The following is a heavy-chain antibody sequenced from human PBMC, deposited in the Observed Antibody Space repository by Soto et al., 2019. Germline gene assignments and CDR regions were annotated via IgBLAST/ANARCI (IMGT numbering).Heavy chain of an antibody. CDR3: ARGSVAARLFDY. V-gene: IGHV4-31*03. Sequence: SETLSLTCTVSGGSISSGGYYWSWIRQHPGKGLEWIGYIYYSGSTYYNPSLKSRVTISVDTSKNQFSLKLSSVTAADTAVYYCARGSVAARLFDYWGQGTLVTVSS. J-gene: IGHJ4*02. D-gene: IGHD6-6*01. CDR1: GGSISSGGYY. CDR2: IYYSGST.